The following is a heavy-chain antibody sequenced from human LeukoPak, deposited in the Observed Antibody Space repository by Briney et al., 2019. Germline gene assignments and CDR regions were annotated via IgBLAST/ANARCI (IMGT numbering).Heavy chain of an antibody. CDR3: ARNVRDYYFWSAYYY. Sequence: SETLSLTCAVSGYSISSDYYWAWIRQPPGKGLEWIGSIYHSGNTYYNPSLKSRVTISVDTSKNHFSLKLSSVTAADTAVYYCARNVRDYYFWSAYYYWGQGTLVTVSS. D-gene: IGHD3-3*01. CDR1: GYSISSDYY. CDR2: IYHSGNT. J-gene: IGHJ4*02. V-gene: IGHV4-38-2*01.